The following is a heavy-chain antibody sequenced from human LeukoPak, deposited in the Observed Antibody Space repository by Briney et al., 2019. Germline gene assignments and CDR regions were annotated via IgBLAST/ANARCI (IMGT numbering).Heavy chain of an antibody. J-gene: IGHJ2*01. Sequence: SETLSLTCTVSGGSISSYYWSWIRQPPGKGLEWIGHIYYSGSTNYNPSLKSRVTISVDTSKNQFSLKLSSVTAADTAVYYCAREENPQGGGSYFSRYFDLWGRGTLVTVSS. V-gene: IGHV4-59*01. CDR2: IYYSGST. CDR1: GGSISSYY. D-gene: IGHD1-26*01. CDR3: AREENPQGGGSYFSRYFDL.